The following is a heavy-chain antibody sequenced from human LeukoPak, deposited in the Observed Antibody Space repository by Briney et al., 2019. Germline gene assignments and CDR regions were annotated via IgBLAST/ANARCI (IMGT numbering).Heavy chain of an antibody. CDR1: GGSISSYY. V-gene: IGHV4-59*08. Sequence: SETLSLTCTVSGGSISSYYWSWIRQPPGKGLEWIGYIYYRGSTNYNPSLKSRVTISVDTSKNQFSLKLSSVTAADTAVYYCARHESGREPWFDLWGQGTLVTVSS. CDR2: IYYRGST. J-gene: IGHJ5*02. D-gene: IGHD1-14*01. CDR3: ARHESGREPWFDL.